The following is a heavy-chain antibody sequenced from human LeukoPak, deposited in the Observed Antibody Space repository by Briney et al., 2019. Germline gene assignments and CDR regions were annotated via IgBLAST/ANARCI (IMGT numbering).Heavy chain of an antibody. CDR3: ARQAAGGKFWYFDL. Sequence: PSETLSLTCTVSGGSIGSYYWTWIRQPPGKGLEWIGYIYYSGSTYYNPSLQSRVTISVDTSNNQFSLKLNSVTAADTSVYYCARQAAGGKFWYFDLWGRGTLVTVSS. J-gene: IGHJ2*01. CDR2: IYYSGST. CDR1: GGSIGSYY. D-gene: IGHD4-23*01. V-gene: IGHV4-59*04.